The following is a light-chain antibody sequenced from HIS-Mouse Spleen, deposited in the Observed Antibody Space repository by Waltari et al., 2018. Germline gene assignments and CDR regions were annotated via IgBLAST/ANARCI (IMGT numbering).Light chain of an antibody. V-gene: IGLV2-23*01. CDR3: CSYAGSSTWV. CDR1: SSDVGIYNL. Sequence: QSALTQPASVSGSPGQAITISCTGTSSDVGIYNLVPWYQQHPAKAPKLMLYEGSKRPSGVSNRFSGSKSGNTASLTISGLQAEDEADYYCCSYAGSSTWVFGGGTKLTVL. CDR2: EGS. J-gene: IGLJ3*02.